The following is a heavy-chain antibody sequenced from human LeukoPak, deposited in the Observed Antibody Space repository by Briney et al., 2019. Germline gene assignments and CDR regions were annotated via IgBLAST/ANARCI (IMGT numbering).Heavy chain of an antibody. Sequence: GGSLRLSCAASGFTFSTYPMSWVRQTPGKGLQWVSAITNDGRVTYYADSAKGRFTVSRDNSKNALYLQLNSLRAEDTAVYYCAKELILAEIGPAGLEYWGQGTLVTVSS. CDR2: ITNDGRVT. CDR1: GFTFSTYP. CDR3: AKELILAEIGPAGLEY. J-gene: IGHJ4*02. D-gene: IGHD3-16*01. V-gene: IGHV3-23*01.